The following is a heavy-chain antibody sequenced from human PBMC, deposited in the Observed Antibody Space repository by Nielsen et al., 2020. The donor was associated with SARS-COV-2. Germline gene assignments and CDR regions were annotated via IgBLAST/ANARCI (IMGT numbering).Heavy chain of an antibody. J-gene: IGHJ3*01. CDR1: GFTFNIYA. Sequence: SRAASGFTFNIYAMAWVRRAPGRGLQWVTGVSASGGSTYYTDSVKGRFSISRDNSKNTLFLQMHSLRVEDTALYYCAKDGVVRGDALDLWGQGTMVTVSS. CDR3: AKDGVVRGDALDL. CDR2: VSASGGST. D-gene: IGHD3-10*01. V-gene: IGHV3-23*01.